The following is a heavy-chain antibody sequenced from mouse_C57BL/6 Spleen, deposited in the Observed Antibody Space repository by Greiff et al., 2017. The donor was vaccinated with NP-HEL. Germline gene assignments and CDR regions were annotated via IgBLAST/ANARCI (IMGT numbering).Heavy chain of an antibody. CDR3: ARGDDYAWFAY. D-gene: IGHD2-4*01. Sequence: VQLQQSGPELVKPGASVKISCKASGYAFSSSWMNWVKQRPGKGLEWIGRIYTGDGDTNYNGKFKGKATLTADKSSRTAYMQLSSLTSEDSAVYFCARGDDYAWFAYWGQGTLVTVSA. J-gene: IGHJ3*01. V-gene: IGHV1-82*01. CDR1: GYAFSSSW. CDR2: IYTGDGDT.